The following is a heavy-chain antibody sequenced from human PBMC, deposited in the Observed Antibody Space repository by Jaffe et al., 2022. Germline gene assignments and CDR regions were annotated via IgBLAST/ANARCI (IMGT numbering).Heavy chain of an antibody. V-gene: IGHV3-53*02. J-gene: IGHJ6*03. CDR3: ARDLTNSNYEGYYYYMDV. Sequence: EVQLVETGGGLIQPGGSLRLSCAASGFTVSSNYMSWVRQAPGKGLEWVSVIYSGGSTYYADSVKGRFTISRDNSKNTLYLQMNSLRAEDTAVYYCARDLTNSNYEGYYYYMDVWGKGTTVTVSS. CDR1: GFTVSSNY. D-gene: IGHD4-4*01. CDR2: IYSGGST.